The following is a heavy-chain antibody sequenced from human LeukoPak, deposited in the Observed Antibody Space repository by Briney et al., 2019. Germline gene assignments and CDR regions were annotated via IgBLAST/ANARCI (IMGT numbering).Heavy chain of an antibody. CDR3: AKDAGYCSSTSCPDYYYYGMDV. D-gene: IGHD2-2*01. J-gene: IGHJ6*04. CDR1: GFTFSSYA. CDR2: ISGSGGST. Sequence: GGSLRLSCAASGFTFSSYAMSWVRQAPGKGLEWVSAISGSGGSTYYADSVKGRFTISRDNSKNTLYLQMNSLRAEDTAVYYCAKDAGYCSSTSCPDYYYYGMDVWGKGTTVTVSS. V-gene: IGHV3-23*01.